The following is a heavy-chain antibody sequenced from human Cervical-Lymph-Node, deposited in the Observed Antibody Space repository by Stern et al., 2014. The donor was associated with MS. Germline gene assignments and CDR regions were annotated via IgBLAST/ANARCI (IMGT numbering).Heavy chain of an antibody. CDR1: GYSFTIYY. Sequence: EVQLVESGAEGKKPGESLKLSCKLSGYSFTIYYIAWVRQMPGQGLEWMGVIYPYDSDTTYSPSFQGQVTISADKSITTAYLQWSSLRASDTAMYYCARHVQGFDYWGQGTLVTVSS. V-gene: IGHV5-51*01. CDR2: IYPYDSDT. CDR3: ARHVQGFDY. J-gene: IGHJ4*02.